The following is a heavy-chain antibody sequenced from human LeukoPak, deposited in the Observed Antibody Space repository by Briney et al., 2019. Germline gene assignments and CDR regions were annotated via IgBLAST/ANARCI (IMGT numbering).Heavy chain of an antibody. V-gene: IGHV4-59*04. J-gene: IGHJ4*02. D-gene: IGHD2-2*02. Sequence: PSETLSLTCTVSGGSISSYYWSWIRQPPGKGLEWIGYIYYSGSTYYNPSLKSRVTISADTSKNQFSLKLSSVTAADTAVYYCARPKAYCSSTSCYTSWYFDFWGQGTLVTVSS. CDR2: IYYSGST. CDR3: ARPKAYCSSTSCYTSWYFDF. CDR1: GGSISSYY.